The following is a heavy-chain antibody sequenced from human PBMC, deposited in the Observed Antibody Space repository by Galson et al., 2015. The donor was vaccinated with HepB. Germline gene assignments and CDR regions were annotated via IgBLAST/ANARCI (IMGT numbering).Heavy chain of an antibody. V-gene: IGHV3-21*01. Sequence: SLRLSCAASGFTFSSYSMNWVRQAPGKGLEWVSSISSSSSYIYYADSVKGRFTISRDNAKNSLYLQMNSLRAEDTAVYYCARGSRLMVRGVIFGFDYWGQGTLVTVSS. J-gene: IGHJ4*02. CDR2: ISSSSSYI. D-gene: IGHD3-10*01. CDR3: ARGSRLMVRGVIFGFDY. CDR1: GFTFSSYS.